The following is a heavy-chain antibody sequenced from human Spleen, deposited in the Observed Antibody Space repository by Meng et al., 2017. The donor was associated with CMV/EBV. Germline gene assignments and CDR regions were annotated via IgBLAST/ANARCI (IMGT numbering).Heavy chain of an antibody. Sequence: ASVKVSCKTSGSWFNRFYIVWVRQAPGQGLEWMGHINPKSGDTKYAQQFAGRVSMTRDTSIATVYMELSSLRSDDTAVYYCATDGPGHYYVMDVWGQGTTVTVSS. CDR3: ATDGPGHYYVMDV. CDR1: GSWFNRFY. V-gene: IGHV1-2*06. CDR2: INPKSGDT. J-gene: IGHJ6*02.